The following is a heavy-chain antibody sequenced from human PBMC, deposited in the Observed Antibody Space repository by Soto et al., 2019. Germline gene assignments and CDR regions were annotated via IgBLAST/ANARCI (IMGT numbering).Heavy chain of an antibody. CDR2: IIPIFGTA. J-gene: IGHJ6*02. Sequence: QVQLVQSGAEVKKPGSSVKVSCKASGGTFSSYAISWVRQAPGQGLEWMGGIIPIFGTANYAQKFQGRVTITADESTSTAYMELSSLRSEDTAVYYCARDLVAVAGTGYYHGMDVWGQGTTVTVSS. CDR3: ARDLVAVAGTGYYHGMDV. CDR1: GGTFSSYA. V-gene: IGHV1-69*01. D-gene: IGHD6-19*01.